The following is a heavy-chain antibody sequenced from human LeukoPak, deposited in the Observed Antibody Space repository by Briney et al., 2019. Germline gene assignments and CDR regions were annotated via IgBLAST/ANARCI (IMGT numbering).Heavy chain of an antibody. Sequence: GGSLRLSCAASGFTFSNYAMSWVRQAPGKGLEWVSSIIDSGGGTFYADSVTGRFTISRDNSNNTLYLQMNSLRAEDTAVYYCAKVLPIYFSPSSWFDPWGQGTLVTVSS. CDR2: IIDSGGGT. CDR1: GFTFSNYA. D-gene: IGHD2-2*01. CDR3: AKVLPIYFSPSSWFDP. V-gene: IGHV3-23*01. J-gene: IGHJ5*02.